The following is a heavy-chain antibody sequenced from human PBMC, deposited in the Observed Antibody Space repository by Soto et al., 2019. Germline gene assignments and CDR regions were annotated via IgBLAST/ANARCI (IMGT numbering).Heavy chain of an antibody. CDR3: ARDRKTGAFDV. J-gene: IGHJ3*01. V-gene: IGHV3-11*05. Sequence: GGSLRLSCAASGFSFSDYYMTWIRQAPGKGLEWVSYISSSNTYRLYADSVKGRFTISRDNAKNSVYLQMNSLRAEETAVYYCARDRKTGAFDVWGQGTMVTVSS. CDR1: GFSFSDYY. CDR2: ISSSNTYR.